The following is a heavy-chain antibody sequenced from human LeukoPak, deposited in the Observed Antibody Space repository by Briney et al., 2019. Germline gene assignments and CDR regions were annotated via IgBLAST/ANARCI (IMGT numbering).Heavy chain of an antibody. Sequence: SETLSLTYTVSGGSISSYYWSWIRQPPGKGLEWIGYIYYSGSTNYNPSLKSRVTISVDTSKNQFSLKLSSVTAADTAVYYCARDYGYYWGQGTLVTVSS. CDR2: IYYSGST. CDR3: ARDYGYY. J-gene: IGHJ4*02. V-gene: IGHV4-59*01. CDR1: GGSISSYY. D-gene: IGHD3-22*01.